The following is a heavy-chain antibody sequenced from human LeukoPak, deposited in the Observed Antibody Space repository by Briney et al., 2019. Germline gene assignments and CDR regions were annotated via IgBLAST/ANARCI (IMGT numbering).Heavy chain of an antibody. CDR1: GFTFSSYG. J-gene: IGHJ6*02. CDR2: IWYDGSNK. CDR3: ARDLAVAGTDPYYYYGMDV. V-gene: IGHV3-33*01. D-gene: IGHD6-19*01. Sequence: GRSLRLSCAASGFTFSSYGMHWVRQAPGKGLEWVAVIWYDGSNKYYADSVKGRFTISRDNSKNTLYLQMNSLRAEDTAVYYCARDLAVAGTDPYYYYGMDVWGQGTTVTVSS.